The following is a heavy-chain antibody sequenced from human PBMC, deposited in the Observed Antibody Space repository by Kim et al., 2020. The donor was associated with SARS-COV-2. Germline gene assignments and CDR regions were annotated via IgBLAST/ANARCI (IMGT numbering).Heavy chain of an antibody. J-gene: IGHJ4*02. CDR2: ISYDGRKR. V-gene: IGHV3-30*04. CDR1: GFTLTRNA. CDR3: ARDGENSGNYLAY. D-gene: IGHD3-10*01. Sequence: GGSLRLSCAASGFTLTRNAMHWVRQAPGKGLEWVAVISYDGRKRYYADSVRGRFTISRDISKNMVYLQMNSLRVEDTAVYYCARDGENSGNYLAYWCQG.